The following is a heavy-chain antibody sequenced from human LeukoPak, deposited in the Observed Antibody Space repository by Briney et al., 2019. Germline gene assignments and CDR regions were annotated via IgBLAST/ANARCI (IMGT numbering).Heavy chain of an antibody. CDR3: ARPRGIAAAGKVDWFDP. CDR2: INPNSGGT. D-gene: IGHD6-13*01. V-gene: IGHV1-2*02. CDR1: AYTFTAYY. J-gene: IGHJ5*02. Sequence: ASVNDSCKASAYTFTAYYMHWVRQAPGQGLEWMGWINPNSGGTNYAQKFQGRVSMTRDTSISTAYMELSRLRSDDTAVYYCARPRGIAAAGKVDWFDPWGQGTLVTVSS.